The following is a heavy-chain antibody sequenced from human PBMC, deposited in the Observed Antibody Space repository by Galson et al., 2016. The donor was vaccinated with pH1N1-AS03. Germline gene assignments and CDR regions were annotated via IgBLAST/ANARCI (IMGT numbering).Heavy chain of an antibody. D-gene: IGHD3-3*01. Sequence: SLRLSCAASGFTFSDYAMHWVRQAPGKGLEYVSAISSDASGTYYANSVKGRFTISRDNSKNTVYLRMGSLRAEDMAVYYCARRRSYYDFWSGYSDYWGQGTLVTVSS. CDR2: ISSDASGT. J-gene: IGHJ4*02. CDR1: GFTFSDYA. V-gene: IGHV3-64*01. CDR3: ARRRSYYDFWSGYSDY.